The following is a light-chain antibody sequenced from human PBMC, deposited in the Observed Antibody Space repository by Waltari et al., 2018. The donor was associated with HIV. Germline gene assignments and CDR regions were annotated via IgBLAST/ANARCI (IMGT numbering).Light chain of an antibody. Sequence: QSALTQPASVSGSPGQSITISCTGTSRDVGAYHYVSWYHQPPGTPPNLMIFEVSTRPSGISDRFSGSKSGNTASLTISGLQAEDEADYYCSSLTTTNTLIFGGGTKVTVL. CDR3: SSLTTTNTLI. V-gene: IGLV2-14*01. CDR1: SRDVGAYHY. J-gene: IGLJ2*01. CDR2: EVS.